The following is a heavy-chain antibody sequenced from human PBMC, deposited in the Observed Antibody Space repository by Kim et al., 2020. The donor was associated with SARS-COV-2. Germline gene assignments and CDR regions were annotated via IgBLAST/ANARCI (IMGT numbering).Heavy chain of an antibody. CDR2: IYTSGST. V-gene: IGHV4-61*02. Sequence: SETLSLTCTVSGGSISSGSYYWSWIRQPAGKGLEWIGRIYTSGSTNYNPSLKSRVTISVDTSKNQFSLKLSSVTAADTAVYYCARSHPIRGYVLYWGQGTLVTVSS. J-gene: IGHJ4*02. CDR3: ARSHPIRGYVLY. CDR1: GGSISSGSYY. D-gene: IGHD5-12*01.